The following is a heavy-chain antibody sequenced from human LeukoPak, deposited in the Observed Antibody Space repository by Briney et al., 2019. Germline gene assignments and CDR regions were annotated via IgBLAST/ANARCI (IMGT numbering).Heavy chain of an antibody. CDR3: PNVWRYTSGWYGYYYYGMDV. CDR1: GFTFSSYG. CDR2: ISYDGSDK. Sequence: AGGSLRLSCAASGFTFSSYGMHWVRQAPGKGLEWVAVISYDGSDKYYADSVKGRFTISRDNSKNTLYLQMNSLTAEDTAVYYCPNVWRYTSGWYGYYYYGMDVWGQGTTVTVSS. J-gene: IGHJ6*02. D-gene: IGHD6-19*01. V-gene: IGHV3-30*18.